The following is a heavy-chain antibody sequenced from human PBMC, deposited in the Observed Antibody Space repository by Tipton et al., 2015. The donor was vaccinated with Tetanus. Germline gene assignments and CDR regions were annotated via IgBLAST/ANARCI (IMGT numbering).Heavy chain of an antibody. V-gene: IGHV3-33*01. Sequence: SLRLSCAASGFIFSSYGIHWVRQAPGKGLEWLAVSWYDGTDKYYADSVKGRITISRDNSKNTLYLQMNSLRAEDTALYYCAREADCSGGSCFSGDFDTWGQGTQVTVSS. J-gene: IGHJ4*02. CDR1: GFIFSSYG. CDR2: SWYDGTDK. D-gene: IGHD2-15*01. CDR3: AREADCSGGSCFSGDFDT.